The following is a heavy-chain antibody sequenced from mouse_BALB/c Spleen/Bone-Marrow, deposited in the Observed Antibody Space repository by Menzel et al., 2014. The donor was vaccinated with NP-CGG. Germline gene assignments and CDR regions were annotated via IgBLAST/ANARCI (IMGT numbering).Heavy chain of an antibody. CDR3: TRFGNYEGFTY. Sequence: VQLQESGAELVKPGASVKLSCRVSGYTFTNYFVYWVKQRPGQGLEWIGEINPSNDTPNFNEKFKSKATLTVDKSSSTAYMQLSSLTSEGSAVYYCTRFGNYEGFTYWGQGTLVTVSA. CDR2: INPSNDTP. D-gene: IGHD2-1*01. V-gene: IGHV1S81*02. J-gene: IGHJ3*01. CDR1: GYTFTNYF.